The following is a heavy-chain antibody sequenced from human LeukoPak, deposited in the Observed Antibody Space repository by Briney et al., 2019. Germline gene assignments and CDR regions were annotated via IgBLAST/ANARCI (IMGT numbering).Heavy chain of an antibody. Sequence: SVQVSCKASGYTFTGHYLHWVRQAPGQGFEWMGWLNSNKGGTKYAQKFQGRVTMTRDTSITTAYMELSSLRSDDTAVYYCARYCPSSCNAGDTFDIWGQGTLATVSS. CDR2: LNSNKGGT. J-gene: IGHJ3*02. V-gene: IGHV1-2*02. CDR1: GYTFTGHY. CDR3: ARYCPSSCNAGDTFDI. D-gene: IGHD2-2*01.